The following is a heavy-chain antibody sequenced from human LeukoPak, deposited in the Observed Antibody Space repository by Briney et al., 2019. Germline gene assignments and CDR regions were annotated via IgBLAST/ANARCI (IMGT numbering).Heavy chain of an antibody. Sequence: PGGSLRLSCAASGFTISDYYMSWIRQAPGKGLEWVSYINNSGSIIFYADPVKGRFTISRDNAKNSLYLQMNSLRAEDTAVYYCARDSYGITGTLGPWGQGTLVTVSS. CDR1: GFTISDYY. CDR2: INNSGSII. J-gene: IGHJ5*02. D-gene: IGHD1-7*01. V-gene: IGHV3-11*01. CDR3: ARDSYGITGTLGP.